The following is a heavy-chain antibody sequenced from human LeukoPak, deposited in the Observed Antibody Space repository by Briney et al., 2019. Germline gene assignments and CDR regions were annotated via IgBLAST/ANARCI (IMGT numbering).Heavy chain of an antibody. CDR2: ISSSGSTI. D-gene: IGHD3-22*01. V-gene: IGHV3-11*04. CDR3: ASPNSVSYYDSSGYPDY. J-gene: IGHJ4*02. CDR1: GFTFSDYY. Sequence: GGSLRLSCAASGFTFSDYYMSWIRQAPGKGLEWVSYISSSGSTIYYADSVKGRFTISRDNAKNSLYLQMNSLRAEDTAVYYCASPNSVSYYDSSGYPDYWGQGTLVTVSS.